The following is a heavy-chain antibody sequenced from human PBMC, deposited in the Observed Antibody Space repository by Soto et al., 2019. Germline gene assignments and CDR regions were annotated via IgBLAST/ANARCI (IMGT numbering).Heavy chain of an antibody. CDR1: GFTFGDYA. D-gene: IGHD4-4*01. CDR2: IRSKAYGGTT. CDR3: TRDRPYYSNYYYYYMDV. J-gene: IGHJ6*03. V-gene: IGHV3-49*03. Sequence: PGGSLRLSCTASGFTFGDYAMSWFRQAPGKGLERVGFIRSKAYGGTTEYAASVKCRFTISRDDSKSIVYLQMNSLKTEDTAVYYCTRDRPYYSNYYYYYMDVWGKGTTVTVSS.